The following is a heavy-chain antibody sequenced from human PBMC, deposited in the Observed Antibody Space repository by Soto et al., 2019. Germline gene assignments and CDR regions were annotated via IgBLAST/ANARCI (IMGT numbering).Heavy chain of an antibody. CDR2: ISSSSSYI. Sequence: GGSLRLSCAASGFTFSSYSMNWVRQAPGKGLEWVSSISSSSSYIYYADSVKGRFTISRDNAKNSLYLQMNSLRAEDTAVYYCASDGETNYDLIGETYYGMDLWGQGTTVTVSS. CDR1: GFTFSSYS. D-gene: IGHD3-3*01. J-gene: IGHJ6*02. V-gene: IGHV3-21*01. CDR3: ASDGETNYDLIGETYYGMDL.